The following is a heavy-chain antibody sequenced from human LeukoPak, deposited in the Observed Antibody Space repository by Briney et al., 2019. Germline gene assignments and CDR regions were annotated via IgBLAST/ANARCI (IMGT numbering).Heavy chain of an antibody. J-gene: IGHJ6*03. CDR3: ARGEDGGSYYSYGYYYYYMDV. Sequence: SETLSLTCTVSGGSISSGSYYWSWIRQPAGKGLEWIGRIYTSGSTNYNPSLKSRVTISVDTSKNQFSLKLSSVTAADTAVYYCARGEDGGSYYSYGYYYYYMDVWGKGTTVTVSS. CDR2: IYTSGST. V-gene: IGHV4-61*02. D-gene: IGHD1-26*01. CDR1: GGSISSGSYY.